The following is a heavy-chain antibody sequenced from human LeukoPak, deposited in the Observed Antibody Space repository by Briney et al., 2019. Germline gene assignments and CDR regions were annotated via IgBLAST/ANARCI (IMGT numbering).Heavy chain of an antibody. J-gene: IGHJ4*02. CDR2: ITNDGSST. V-gene: IGHV3-74*01. Sequence: GGSLRLSCAASGLTFSSHWMHWVRQAPGKGLVWVSRITNDGSSTTYADSVKGRFTISRDNAKNMLYLQVNSLRAGDTAVYYCVKDRVTWGTVFLDYWGQGTLVTVSS. D-gene: IGHD3-16*01. CDR1: GLTFSSHW. CDR3: VKDRVTWGTVFLDY.